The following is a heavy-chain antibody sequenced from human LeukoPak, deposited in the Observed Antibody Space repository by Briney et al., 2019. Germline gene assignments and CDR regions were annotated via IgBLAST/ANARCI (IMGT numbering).Heavy chain of an antibody. CDR1: GESISSTGYY. V-gene: IGHV4-39*01. J-gene: IGHJ6*04. Sequence: SETLSLTCTVSGESISSTGYYWGWIRQPPGKGLEWIGHMSYSGNTFYSPSLKSRVTISVDTSKNHFSLKLTSVTAADMSIYYSARHIAYSSMDVWGKGTTVTVST. D-gene: IGHD2-21*01. CDR3: ARHIAYSSMDV. CDR2: MSYSGNT.